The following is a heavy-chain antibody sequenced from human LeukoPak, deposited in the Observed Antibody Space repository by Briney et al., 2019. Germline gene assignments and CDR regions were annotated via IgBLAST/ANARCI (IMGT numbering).Heavy chain of an antibody. D-gene: IGHD3-10*01. CDR2: ISYDGSNK. Sequence: PGGSLRLSCAASGFTFSSYAMHWVRQAPGKGLEWVAVISYDGSNKYYADSVKGRFTISRDNSKNTLYLQMNSLRAEDTAVYYCARDADDGYGSGKGPFDPWGQGTLVTVSS. J-gene: IGHJ5*02. CDR3: ARDADDGYGSGKGPFDP. CDR1: GFTFSSYA. V-gene: IGHV3-30-3*01.